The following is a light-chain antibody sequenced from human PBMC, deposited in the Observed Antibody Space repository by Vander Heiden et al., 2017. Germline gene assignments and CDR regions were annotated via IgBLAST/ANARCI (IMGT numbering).Light chain of an antibody. V-gene: IGKV1-27*01. J-gene: IGKJ4*01. CDR3: QKCNSAPLT. CDR2: SAS. CDR1: QGISNS. Sequence: IQMTQSPSPLSASVAAGVTITFRASQGISNSLAWYQQKPGKVPQLLIYSASTLQSGVPSRFSGSGSGTDFTLTISSLQPEDVATYYCQKCNSAPLTFGGGTKVEIK.